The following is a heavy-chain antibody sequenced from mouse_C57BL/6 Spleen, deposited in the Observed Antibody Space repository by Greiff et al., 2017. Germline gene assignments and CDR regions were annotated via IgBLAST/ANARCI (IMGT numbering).Heavy chain of an antibody. Sequence: DVKLVESGGGLVKPGGSLKLSCAASGFTFSSYAMSWVRQTPEKRLEWVATISDGGSYTYYPDNVKGRFTISRDNAKNNLYLQMSHLKSEDTAMYYCARGVFTTVVADYYAMDYWGQGTSVTVSS. V-gene: IGHV5-4*03. CDR1: GFTFSSYA. J-gene: IGHJ4*01. CDR3: ARGVFTTVVADYYAMDY. D-gene: IGHD1-1*01. CDR2: ISDGGSYT.